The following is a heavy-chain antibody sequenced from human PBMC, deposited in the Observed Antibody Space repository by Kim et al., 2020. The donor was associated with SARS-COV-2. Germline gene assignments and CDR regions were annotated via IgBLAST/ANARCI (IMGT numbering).Heavy chain of an antibody. CDR3: ASEIAVAGTAPLARKYYYYGMDV. Sequence: SETLSLTCTVSGGSISSSSYYWGWIRQPPGKGLEWIGSIYYSGSTYYNPSLKSRVTISVDTSKNQFSLKLSSVTAADTAVYYCASEIAVAGTAPLARKYYYYGMDVWGQGTTVTVSS. D-gene: IGHD6-19*01. CDR2: IYYSGST. CDR1: GGSISSSSYY. V-gene: IGHV4-39*01. J-gene: IGHJ6*02.